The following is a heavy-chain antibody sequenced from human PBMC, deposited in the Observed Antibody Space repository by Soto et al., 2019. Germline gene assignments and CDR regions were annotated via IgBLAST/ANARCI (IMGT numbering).Heavy chain of an antibody. Sequence: QVQLVQSGAEVKKPGASVKVSCKASGYTFTSYGISWVRQAPGQGLEWMGWISAYNGNTNYAQKLQGRVTMTTDTSTSIAYMELRSLRSDDTAVYYCARDLPIAVAGDNWFDPWGQGTLVTVSS. CDR1: GYTFTSYG. V-gene: IGHV1-18*01. D-gene: IGHD6-19*01. CDR3: ARDLPIAVAGDNWFDP. CDR2: ISAYNGNT. J-gene: IGHJ5*02.